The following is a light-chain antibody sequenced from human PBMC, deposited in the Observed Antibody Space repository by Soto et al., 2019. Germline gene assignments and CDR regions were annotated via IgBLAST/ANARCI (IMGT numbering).Light chain of an antibody. CDR1: QSVSNNY. J-gene: IGKJ3*01. CDR3: QQYGSSPFT. CDR2: GAS. Sequence: EIVLTQSPGTLSLSPGERATLSCRASQSVSNNYLTWYQHKPGQAPRLLIYGASSRATGIPDRFSGSGSGTEFTLTSSRVAPEDFAVYYCQQYGSSPFTFGPGTKVDIK. V-gene: IGKV3-20*01.